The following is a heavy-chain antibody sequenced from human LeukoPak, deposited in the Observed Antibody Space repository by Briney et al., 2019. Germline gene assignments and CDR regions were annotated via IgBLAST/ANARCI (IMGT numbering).Heavy chain of an antibody. CDR3: ARVGPYKITMVRGIMGYFDS. J-gene: IGHJ4*02. CDR1: GGSFSAYS. CDR2: INHSGST. V-gene: IGHV4-34*01. D-gene: IGHD3-10*01. Sequence: KSSETLSLTCAVYGGSFSAYSWSWIRQPPGKGLEWIGEINHSGSTNYNASLKSRLTISVDTSKNQFSLKLSSVTAADTAVYYCARVGPYKITMVRGIMGYFDSWGQGNLVTVSS.